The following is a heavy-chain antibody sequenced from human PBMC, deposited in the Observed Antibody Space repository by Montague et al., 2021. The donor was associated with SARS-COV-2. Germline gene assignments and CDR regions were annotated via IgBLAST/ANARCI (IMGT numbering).Heavy chain of an antibody. J-gene: IGHJ5*02. Sequence: SLRLSCATPGLIVASNYMSWVRQAPGKGLEWVSIMYSAGNTYYADSVKGRFSIYSDNSKNTLYLQMNSLRTEDTAVYYCVSRDGYTSSWGQGTLVTVSS. CDR2: MYSAGNT. V-gene: IGHV3-53*05. D-gene: IGHD5-24*01. CDR3: VSRDGYTSS. CDR1: GLIVASNY.